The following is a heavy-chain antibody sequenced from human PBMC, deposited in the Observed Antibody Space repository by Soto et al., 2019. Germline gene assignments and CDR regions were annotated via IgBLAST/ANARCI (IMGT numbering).Heavy chain of an antibody. CDR3: VRHRLAIREFDY. CDR2: LSSSSGHI. CDR1: VFTLSSYS. Sequence: GGSLRLSCASSVFTLSSYSMTCVGQSPGKWLEWVSSLSSSSGHIYYADSVKGRFTISRDNAKNSLYLQMNSLRVEDTAVSYCVRHRLAIREFDYWGQGTLVSGSS. D-gene: IGHD2-21*01. J-gene: IGHJ4*02. V-gene: IGHV3-21*01.